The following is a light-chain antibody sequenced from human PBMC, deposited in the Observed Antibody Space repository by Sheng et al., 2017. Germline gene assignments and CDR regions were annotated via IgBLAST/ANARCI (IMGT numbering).Light chain of an antibody. CDR2: SAS. V-gene: IGKV1-27*01. CDR1: QGIGKY. CDR3: QQRSNWPRGT. Sequence: DIQMTQSPSSLSASVGDRATITCRASQGIGKYLAWYQQKPGKVPKLLIYSASILQSGVPSRFSGSGSGTDFTLTISSLEPEDFAVYYCQQRSNWPRGTFGPGPKWISN. J-gene: IGKJ3*01.